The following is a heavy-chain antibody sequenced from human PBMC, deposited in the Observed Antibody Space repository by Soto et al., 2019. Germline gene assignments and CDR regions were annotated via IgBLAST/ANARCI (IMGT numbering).Heavy chain of an antibody. CDR2: INPNSGGT. Sequence: ASVKVSCKDSGYTFTGYYMDWVRQAPGQGLEWMGWINPNSGGTNYAQKFQGWVTMTRDTSISTAYMELSRLRSDDTAVYYCAIDRGSYYGSGSYLRNWFDPWGQGTLVTVSS. V-gene: IGHV1-2*04. J-gene: IGHJ5*02. CDR1: GYTFTGYY. D-gene: IGHD3-10*01. CDR3: AIDRGSYYGSGSYLRNWFDP.